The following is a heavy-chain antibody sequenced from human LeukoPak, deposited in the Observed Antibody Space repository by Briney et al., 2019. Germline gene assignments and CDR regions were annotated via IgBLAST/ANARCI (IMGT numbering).Heavy chain of an antibody. CDR2: INHSGST. CDR3: ARQPKSCTPGVFITGKACWFDS. Sequence: SETLSLTCAVYGGSFSGYYWSWIRQPPGKGLEWIGEINHSGSTNYNPSLKSRVTISVDTSKNQFSLNLRSVNAADTAVYFCARQPKSCTPGVFITGKACWFDSWGQGTLVTVSS. CDR1: GGSFSGYY. D-gene: IGHD3-10*01. V-gene: IGHV4-34*01. J-gene: IGHJ5*01.